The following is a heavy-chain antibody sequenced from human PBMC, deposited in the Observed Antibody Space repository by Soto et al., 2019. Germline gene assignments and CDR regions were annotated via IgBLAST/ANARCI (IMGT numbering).Heavy chain of an antibody. Sequence: GSLRLSCAAAGFTFSSHDMHWVRQATGKGLEWVSAIGTAGDTYYPGSVKGRFTISRENAKNSLYLQMNSLRAGDTAVYYCARATYYYGSGSYYNPEAFDIWGQGTMVTVS. CDR2: IGTAGDT. CDR1: GFTFSSHD. J-gene: IGHJ3*02. D-gene: IGHD3-10*01. V-gene: IGHV3-13*04. CDR3: ARATYYYGSGSYYNPEAFDI.